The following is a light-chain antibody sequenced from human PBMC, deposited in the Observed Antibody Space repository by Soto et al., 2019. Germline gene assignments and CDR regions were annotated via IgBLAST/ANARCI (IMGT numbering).Light chain of an antibody. Sequence: QSVLTQPRSVSGSPGQSVTISCTGTSSDVGGYTFVSWYQQHPGKAPKLMIYGVSERPSGVPDRFSGSKSGNTASLTISGLQAEDEADYYCCSYAGTPYVFGTGTKGTVL. J-gene: IGLJ1*01. CDR3: CSYAGTPYV. V-gene: IGLV2-11*01. CDR1: SSDVGGYTF. CDR2: GVS.